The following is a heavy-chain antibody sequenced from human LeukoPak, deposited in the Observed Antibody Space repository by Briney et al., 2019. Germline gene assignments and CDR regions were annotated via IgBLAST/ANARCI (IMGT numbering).Heavy chain of an antibody. CDR2: IKQDGSKK. D-gene: IGHD6-13*01. CDR1: GFIFSSYW. CDR3: ATPAAGPGAEYSLY. V-gene: IGHV3-7*01. Sequence: GGSLRLSCAASGFIFSSYWMTWVRQAPGKGLEWVANIKQDGSKKYYVDSVKGRFTISRDNTKNSLYLQMNSLKVEDTAVYYCATPAAGPGAEYSLYWGQGTLVIVSS. J-gene: IGHJ1*01.